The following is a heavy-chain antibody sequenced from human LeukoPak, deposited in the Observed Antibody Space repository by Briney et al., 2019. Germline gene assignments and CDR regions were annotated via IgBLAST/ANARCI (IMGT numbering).Heavy chain of an antibody. J-gene: IGHJ4*02. V-gene: IGHV1-69*13. CDR2: IIPIFGTA. D-gene: IGHD3-9*01. CDR3: ARDSPYYDILTGLFDY. CDR1: GGTFSSYA. Sequence: SVKVSCEASGGTFSSYAISWVRQAPGQGLEWMGGIIPIFGTANYAQKFQGRVTITADESTSTAYMELSSLRSEDTAVYYCARDSPYYDILTGLFDYWGQGTLVTVSS.